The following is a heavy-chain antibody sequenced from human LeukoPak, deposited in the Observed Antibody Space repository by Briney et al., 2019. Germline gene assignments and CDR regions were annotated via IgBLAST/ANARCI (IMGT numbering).Heavy chain of an antibody. D-gene: IGHD2-8*01. J-gene: IGHJ4*02. CDR1: GFTFDDYA. CDR2: ISWNSGSL. Sequence: GGSLRLSCAASGFTFDDYAMHWVRQAPGKGLEGVSGISWNSGSLGHADSVKGRFTISRDNAKNSLYLQKNSLRVEDTAFYYCARGFRNGPFDCWGQGTLVTVSS. CDR3: ARGFRNGPFDC. V-gene: IGHV3-9*01.